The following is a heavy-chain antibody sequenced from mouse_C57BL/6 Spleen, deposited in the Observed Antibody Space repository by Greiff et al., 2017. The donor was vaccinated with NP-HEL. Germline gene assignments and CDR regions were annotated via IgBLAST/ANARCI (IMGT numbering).Heavy chain of an antibody. J-gene: IGHJ2*01. Sequence: EVKLVESGGGLVQPGGSLSLSCAASGFTFTDYYMSWVRQPPGKALEWLGFIRNKANGYTTEYSASVKGRFTISRDNSQSILYLQMNALRAEDSATYYCARYDNWEYFDYWGQGTTLTVSS. CDR1: GFTFTDYY. CDR2: IRNKANGYTT. CDR3: ARYDNWEYFDY. D-gene: IGHD4-1*01. V-gene: IGHV7-3*01.